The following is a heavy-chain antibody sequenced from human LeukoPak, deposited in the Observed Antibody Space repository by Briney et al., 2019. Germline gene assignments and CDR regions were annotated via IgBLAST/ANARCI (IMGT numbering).Heavy chain of an antibody. V-gene: IGHV4-59*06. CDR3: ARSGGSYVRTWGY. CDR2: IYYSGST. CDR1: GGSISSYY. D-gene: IGHD1-26*01. Sequence: SETLSLTCTVSGGSISSYYWSWIRQPPGKGLEWIGYIYYSGSTYYNPSLKSRVTISVDTSKNQFSLKLSSVTAADTAVYYCARSGGSYVRTWGYWGQGTLVTVSS. J-gene: IGHJ4*02.